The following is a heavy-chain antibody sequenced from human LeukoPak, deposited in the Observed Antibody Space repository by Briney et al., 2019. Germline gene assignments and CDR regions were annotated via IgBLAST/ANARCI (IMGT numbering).Heavy chain of an antibody. Sequence: GGSLRLSCAASGFTFSSYGINWVREAPGRGLEWGSGIQYDGSKQYYTDSVKGRFTISRDDSKRTVSLQMNSLRAEDTAVYYCVRDFQGNPAFDVWGQGTMVTVSS. CDR3: VRDFQGNPAFDV. CDR1: GFTFSSYG. V-gene: IGHV3-30*12. CDR2: IQYDGSKQ. J-gene: IGHJ3*01. D-gene: IGHD1-14*01.